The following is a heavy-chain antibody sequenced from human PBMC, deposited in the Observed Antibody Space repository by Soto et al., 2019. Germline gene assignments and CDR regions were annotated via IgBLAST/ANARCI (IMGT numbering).Heavy chain of an antibody. J-gene: IGHJ6*02. V-gene: IGHV3-72*01. CDR3: AMLGGWSGGSSGMDV. Sequence: EVQLVEFGGGLVQPGGSLRLSCAASGLIFSDYHMDWVRQAPGKGLEWVGRIRRKANSYTTEYAASVKGRFTISRDDSKNSLNLQMNSLKSEDTAVYYCAMLGGWSGGSSGMDVWGQGTTVTVS. CDR1: GLIFSDYH. CDR2: IRRKANSYTT. D-gene: IGHD6-19*01.